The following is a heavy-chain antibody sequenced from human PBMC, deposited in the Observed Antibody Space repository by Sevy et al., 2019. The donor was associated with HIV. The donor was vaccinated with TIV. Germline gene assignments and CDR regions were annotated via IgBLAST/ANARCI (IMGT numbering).Heavy chain of an antibody. CDR1: GFTFSSYG. J-gene: IGHJ6*02. V-gene: IGHV3-30*18. D-gene: IGHD2-2*01. CDR2: ISYDGTNK. CDR3: AKRDLALDCLSTSCRLDYYYYGMDV. Sequence: GESLKISCAASGFTFSSYGMHWVRQAPGKGLEWVAVISYDGTNKYYADSVKGRFTISRENSKNTLYLQMNSLRADDTAVYYCAKRDLALDCLSTSCRLDYYYYGMDVWGQGTTVTVSS.